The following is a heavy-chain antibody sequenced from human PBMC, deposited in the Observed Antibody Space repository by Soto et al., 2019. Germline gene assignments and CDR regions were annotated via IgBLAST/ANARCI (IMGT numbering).Heavy chain of an antibody. J-gene: IGHJ4*02. CDR2: IYHSGST. Sequence: QVQLQESGPGLVKPSGTLSLTCAVSSGSISSSNWWSWVRQPPGKGLEWIGEIYHSGSTNYNPSLKLLVTISVDKAQNQFSLRLSSVTAADTAVYYCARVGYDFWSGYYHAYWGQGTLVTVSS. D-gene: IGHD3-3*01. CDR3: ARVGYDFWSGYYHAY. V-gene: IGHV4-4*02. CDR1: SGSISSSNW.